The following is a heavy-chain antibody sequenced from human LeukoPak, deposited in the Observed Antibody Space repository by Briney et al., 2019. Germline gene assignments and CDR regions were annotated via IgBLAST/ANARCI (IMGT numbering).Heavy chain of an antibody. CDR3: ARERKLAVAGPYYYYYMDV. CDR2: INAGNGNT. D-gene: IGHD6-19*01. Sequence: ASVKVSCKASGYTFTAYYIHWLRQAPGQGLEWMGWINAGNGNTKYSQEFQGRVTITRDTSASTAYMELSSLRSEDMAVYYCARERKLAVAGPYYYYYMDVWGKGTTVTVSS. V-gene: IGHV1-3*03. J-gene: IGHJ6*03. CDR1: GYTFTAYY.